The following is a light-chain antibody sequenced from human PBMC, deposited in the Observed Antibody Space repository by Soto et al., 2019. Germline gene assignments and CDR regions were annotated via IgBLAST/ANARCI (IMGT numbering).Light chain of an antibody. CDR3: CSYAGIYSYV. V-gene: IGLV6-57*02. J-gene: IGLJ1*01. CDR1: SGSIARGY. CDR2: DDD. Sequence: NFMLTQPHSVSESPGKTVTISCSGSSGSIARGYVQWYQQRPGSAPTTVIYDDDQRPSGVPDRFSGSIDSSSNSASLTISGLQAEDEAYYYCCSYAGIYSYVFGTGTKVTVL.